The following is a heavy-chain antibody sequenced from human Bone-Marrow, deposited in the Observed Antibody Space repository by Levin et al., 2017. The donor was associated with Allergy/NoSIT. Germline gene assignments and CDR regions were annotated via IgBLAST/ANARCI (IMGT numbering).Heavy chain of an antibody. J-gene: IGHJ4*02. CDR2: LYHSGST. D-gene: IGHD6-6*01. CDR1: GVSIGNYY. CDR3: ARWGYSTSPPRTFDY. Sequence: SETLSLTCTVSGVSIGNYYWSWIRQPPGKGLEWIGYLYHSGSTNYNPSLKSRVTISVDSSKNQFSLDLSSVTAADTAVYYCARWGYSTSPPRTFDYWGQGTLVTVSS. V-gene: IGHV4-59*01.